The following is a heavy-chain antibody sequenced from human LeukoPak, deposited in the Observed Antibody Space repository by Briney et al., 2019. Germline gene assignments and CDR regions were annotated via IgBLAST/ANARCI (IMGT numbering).Heavy chain of an antibody. V-gene: IGHV4-39*01. J-gene: IGHJ4*02. Sequence: PSETLSLTCTVSGGSISSSSYYWGWIRQPPGKGLEWIGSIYYSGSTYYNPSLKSRVTISVDTSKNQFSLKLSSVTAADTAVYYCARHRIAVAGYGGVGYFDYWGQGTLVTVSS. CDR2: IYYSGST. CDR3: ARHRIAVAGYGGVGYFDY. D-gene: IGHD6-19*01. CDR1: GGSISSSSYY.